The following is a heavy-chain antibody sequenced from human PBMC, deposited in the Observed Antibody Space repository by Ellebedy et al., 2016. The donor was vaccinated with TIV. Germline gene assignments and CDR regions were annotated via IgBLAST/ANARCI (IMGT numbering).Heavy chain of an antibody. V-gene: IGHV4-59*08. CDR2: IYSSGCT. CDR1: GGTISSYY. D-gene: IGHD3-22*01. J-gene: IGHJ5*02. Sequence: MPSETLSLTCTVSGGTISSYYWSWIRQPPGKGLEWIGYIYSSGCTNYNPSLKSRVTISVDTSKNQFSLKLSPVTAADTAVYYCARGDYYYDSSGYENWFDPWGQGTLVTVSS. CDR3: ARGDYYYDSSGYENWFDP.